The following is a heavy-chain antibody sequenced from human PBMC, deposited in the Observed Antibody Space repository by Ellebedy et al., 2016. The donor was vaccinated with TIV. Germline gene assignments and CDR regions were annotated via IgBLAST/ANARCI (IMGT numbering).Heavy chain of an antibody. J-gene: IGHJ4*02. D-gene: IGHD5-24*01. CDR1: GFTFSSYW. CDR3: ARATSGFDY. CDR2: INSDGSST. V-gene: IGHV3-74*01. Sequence: GESLKISCAASGFTFSSYWMHWVRQAPGKGLVWVSRINSDGSSTSYADSVKGRFIISRDIAKNSLYLQMNSLRAEDTAVYYCARATSGFDYWGQGALATVSS.